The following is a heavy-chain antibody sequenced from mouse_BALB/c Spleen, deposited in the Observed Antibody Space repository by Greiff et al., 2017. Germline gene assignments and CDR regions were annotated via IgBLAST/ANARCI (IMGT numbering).Heavy chain of an antibody. CDR1: GYTFTDYN. J-gene: IGHJ3*01. Sequence: VQLKESGPELVKPGASVKISCKASGYTFTDYNMHWVKQSHGKSLEWIGYIYPYNGGTGYNQKFKSKATLTVDNSSSTAYMELRSLTSEDSAVYYCAIYDGYYGFAYWGQGTLVTVSA. CDR3: AIYDGYYGFAY. CDR2: IYPYNGGT. V-gene: IGHV1S29*02. D-gene: IGHD2-3*01.